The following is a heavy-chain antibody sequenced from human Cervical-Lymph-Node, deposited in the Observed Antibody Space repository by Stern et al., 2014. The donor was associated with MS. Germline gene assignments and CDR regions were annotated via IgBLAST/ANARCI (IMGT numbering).Heavy chain of an antibody. CDR2: IYPGDSDT. D-gene: IGHD5-12*01. V-gene: IGHV5-51*01. CDR1: GYDFTNDW. J-gene: IGHJ4*02. CDR3: ARHGVGHSGFY. Sequence: EVQLVESGVEVKKPGESLKISCKGSGYDFTNDWIGWVRQMPGQGLEGVAIIYPGDSDTKYSPSFQGQVTISADKSINTAYLQWSSLKASDTAMYYCARHGVGHSGFYWGQGTLVTVSS.